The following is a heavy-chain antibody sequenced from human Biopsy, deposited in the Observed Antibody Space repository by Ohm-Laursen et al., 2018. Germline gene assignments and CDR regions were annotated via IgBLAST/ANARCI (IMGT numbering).Heavy chain of an antibody. D-gene: IGHD1-26*01. J-gene: IGHJ4*02. CDR1: GYTFGNYV. V-gene: IGHV1-18*01. CDR3: ARDVVGRGASFFDF. Sequence: SVKVSCKASGYTFGNYVISWVRQPPGQGLERMGWISVYTGNTDYPHKFQGRATLTTDTSTSTAYMELRSLTSDDTAIYYCARDVVGRGASFFDFWGQGTSVTVSS. CDR2: ISVYTGNT.